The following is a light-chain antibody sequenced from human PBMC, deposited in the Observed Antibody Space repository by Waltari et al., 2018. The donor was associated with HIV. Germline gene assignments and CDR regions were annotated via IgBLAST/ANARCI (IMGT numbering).Light chain of an antibody. J-gene: IGLJ3*02. CDR3: SSFRSSATWV. CDR1: SSDVGGHDF. V-gene: IGLV2-14*01. CDR2: AVN. Sequence: QSALTQPASVSGSPGQSITISCTGTSSDVGGHDFVSWYQQHPGEGPKLMIYAVNKRPSGVSDRFSGSRSGNTASLTISGLQAGDEADYYCSSFRSSATWVFGGGTKLTV.